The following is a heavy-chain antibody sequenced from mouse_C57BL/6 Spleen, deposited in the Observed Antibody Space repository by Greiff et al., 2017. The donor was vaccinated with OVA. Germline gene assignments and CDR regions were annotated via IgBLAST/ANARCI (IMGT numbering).Heavy chain of an antibody. Sequence: DVQLVESGGGLVKPGGSLKLSCAASGFTFSDYGMHWVRQAPEKGLEWVAYISSGSSTIYYADTVKGRFTISRDNAKNTLFLQMTSLRSEDTAMYYCAIYYGNYDWYFDVWGTGTTVTVSS. CDR3: AIYYGNYDWYFDV. D-gene: IGHD2-1*01. CDR1: GFTFSDYG. J-gene: IGHJ1*03. CDR2: ISSGSSTI. V-gene: IGHV5-17*01.